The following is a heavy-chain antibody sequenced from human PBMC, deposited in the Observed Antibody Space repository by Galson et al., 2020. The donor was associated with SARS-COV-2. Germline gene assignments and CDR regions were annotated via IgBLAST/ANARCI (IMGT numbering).Heavy chain of an antibody. V-gene: IGHV3-7*01. J-gene: IGHJ6*02. D-gene: IGHD2-8*01. CDR3: ARLMRHGGYYYYGMDV. CDR2: IKQDGSEK. Sequence: SGGSLRLSCAASGFTFSSYWMSWVRQAPGKGLEWVANIKQDGSEKYYVDSVKGRFTISRDNAKNSLYLQMNSLRAEDTAVYYCARLMRHGGYYYYGMDVWGQGTTVTVSS. CDR1: GFTFSSYW.